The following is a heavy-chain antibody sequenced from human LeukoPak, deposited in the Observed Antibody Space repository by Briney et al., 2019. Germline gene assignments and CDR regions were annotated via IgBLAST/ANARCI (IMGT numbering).Heavy chain of an antibody. CDR3: ARGRWSDY. Sequence: QSGGSLRLSCAASGFTFSAYWMTWVRQAPGKGLEWVANTKEDGTEKNYVDSAKGRFTISRDNVKKSLYLEMNSLRVEDTAVYYCARGRWSDYWGQGTQVTVSS. J-gene: IGHJ4*02. CDR1: GFTFSAYW. V-gene: IGHV3-7*01. CDR2: TKEDGTEK. D-gene: IGHD5-24*01.